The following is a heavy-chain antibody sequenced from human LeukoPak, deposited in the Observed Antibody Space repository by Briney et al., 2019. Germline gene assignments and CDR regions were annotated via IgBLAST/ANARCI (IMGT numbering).Heavy chain of an antibody. Sequence: PGRSLRLSCAASGFTFDDYAMHWVRQAPGKGLGWVSGISWNSGSIGYADSVKGRFTISRDNAKNSLYLQMNSLRAEDTALYYCAKDIAFRPIAAAGYWGQGTLVTVSS. CDR2: ISWNSGSI. CDR1: GFTFDDYA. D-gene: IGHD6-13*01. J-gene: IGHJ4*02. V-gene: IGHV3-9*01. CDR3: AKDIAFRPIAAAGY.